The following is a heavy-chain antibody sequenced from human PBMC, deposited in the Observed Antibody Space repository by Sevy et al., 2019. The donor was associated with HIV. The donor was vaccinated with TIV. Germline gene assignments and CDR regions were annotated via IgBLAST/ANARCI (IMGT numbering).Heavy chain of an antibody. D-gene: IGHD3-22*01. V-gene: IGHV1-2*04. CDR1: KYPFNVYY. CDR2: INPNSGAT. J-gene: IGHJ5*02. CDR3: ARGYYDSSGYYYH. Sequence: ASVKVSCKASKYPFNVYYIHWVRQAPGQGLEWMGWINPNSGATNYAQKFQGWVTMTRDTSISTAYMELSRLRFDDTAVYYCARGYYDSSGYYYHWGQGTLVTVSS.